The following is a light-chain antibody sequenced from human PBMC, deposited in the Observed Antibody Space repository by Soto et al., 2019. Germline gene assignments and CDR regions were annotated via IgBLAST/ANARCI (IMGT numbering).Light chain of an antibody. J-gene: IGKJ1*01. CDR1: QSISSY. Sequence: DIQMTQSPSSLSASLGDRVTITCRASQSISSYLNWYQQKPGKAPKLLIYAASSLQSGVPSRFSGSGYGTDFTLTIISLQPEDFATYYCQQSYSTPRTFGQGTKVEIK. CDR2: AAS. CDR3: QQSYSTPRT. V-gene: IGKV1-39*01.